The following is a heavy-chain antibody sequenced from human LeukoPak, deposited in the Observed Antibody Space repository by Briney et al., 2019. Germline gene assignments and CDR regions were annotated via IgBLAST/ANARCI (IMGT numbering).Heavy chain of an antibody. D-gene: IGHD3-3*01. J-gene: IGHJ6*03. CDR1: GFTFSDYY. Sequence: PGGSLRLSCAASGFTFSDYYMSWIRQAPGKGLEWVSYISSSGSTIYYADSVKGRFTISRDNAKNSLYLQMNSLRAEDTAVYYCARTLKGRVLRFLEWLLSMDVWGKGTTVTVSS. CDR3: ARTLKGRVLRFLEWLLSMDV. V-gene: IGHV3-11*04. CDR2: ISSSGSTI.